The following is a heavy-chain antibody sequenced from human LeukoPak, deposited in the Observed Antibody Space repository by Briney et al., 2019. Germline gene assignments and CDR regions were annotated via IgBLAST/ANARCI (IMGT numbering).Heavy chain of an antibody. CDR3: ARDGDIVATMYYFDY. CDR1: GYTFTSYY. J-gene: IGHJ4*02. V-gene: IGHV1-46*01. Sequence: ASVKVSCKASGYTFTSYYMHWVRQAPGQGLEWMGIINPSGGSTSYAQKFQGRVTMTRDTSTSTVYMELSSLRSEDTAVYYCARDGDIVATMYYFDYWGQGTLVTVSS. D-gene: IGHD5-12*01. CDR2: INPSGGST.